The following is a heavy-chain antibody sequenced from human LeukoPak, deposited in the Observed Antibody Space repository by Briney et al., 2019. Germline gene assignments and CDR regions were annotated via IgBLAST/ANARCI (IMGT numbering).Heavy chain of an antibody. CDR3: TRVQAGRSGLMDV. CDR1: GFTLSDYW. D-gene: IGHD2-8*02. CDR2: IDPDGSTT. J-gene: IGHJ6*02. V-gene: IGHV3-74*01. Sequence: SGGSLRLSCAASGFTLSDYWMHWVRQVPGEGLVWASRIDPDGSTTNYADSVKGRFTTSRDNAKNTLYLQMNSLRAEDTALYYCTRVQAGRSGLMDVWGRGTTVTVSS.